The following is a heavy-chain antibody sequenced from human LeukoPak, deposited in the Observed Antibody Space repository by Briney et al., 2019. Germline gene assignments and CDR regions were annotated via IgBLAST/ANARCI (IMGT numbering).Heavy chain of an antibody. Sequence: GGSLRLSCAASGFTFSSYAMSWVRQAPGKGLEWVAVISYDGSNKYYADSVKGRFTISRDNSKNTLYLQMNSLRAEDTAVYYCAKDFRADYYGMDVWGQGTTVTVSS. CDR3: AKDFRADYYGMDV. CDR1: GFTFSSYA. CDR2: ISYDGSNK. V-gene: IGHV3-30*18. J-gene: IGHJ6*02.